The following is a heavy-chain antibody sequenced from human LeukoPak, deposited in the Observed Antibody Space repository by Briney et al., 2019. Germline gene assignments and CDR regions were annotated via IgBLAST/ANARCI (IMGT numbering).Heavy chain of an antibody. D-gene: IGHD3-22*01. J-gene: IGHJ4*02. CDR2: IKPDGSIQ. Sequence: GGSLTLSCAASGFTFTKFWMAWVRQAPGQGLEWVGNIKPDGSIQYYGDSVKGRFTISRDNARNSLYLQMNSLRAEDTALYYCATSYDSSGCDWGQGTLVTVSA. CDR3: ATSYDSSGCD. V-gene: IGHV3-7*01. CDR1: GFTFTKFW.